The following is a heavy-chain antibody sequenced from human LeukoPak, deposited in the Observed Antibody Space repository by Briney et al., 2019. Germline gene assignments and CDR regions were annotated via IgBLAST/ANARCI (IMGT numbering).Heavy chain of an antibody. Sequence: PGGSLRLSCAASGFTVSSNYMSWVRQAPGKGLEWVSVIYSGGSTYYADSVKGRFTISRDNSKNTLYLQMNSLRAEDTAVYYCARAANYDRRFDYWGQGTLVTVSS. J-gene: IGHJ4*02. CDR2: IYSGGST. CDR1: GFTVSSNY. CDR3: ARAANYDRRFDY. V-gene: IGHV3-66*01. D-gene: IGHD3-22*01.